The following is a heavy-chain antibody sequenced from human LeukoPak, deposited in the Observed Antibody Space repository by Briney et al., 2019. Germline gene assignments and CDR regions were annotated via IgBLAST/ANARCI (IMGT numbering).Heavy chain of an antibody. Sequence: SETLSLTCAVYGGSFSGYYWSWIRQPPGKGLEWIGEINHSGSTNYNPSLKSRVTISVDTSKNQFSLKLSSVTAADTAVYYCARGSPNWNVARYFDYWGQGTLVTVSS. CDR3: ARGSPNWNVARYFDY. CDR2: INHSGST. CDR1: GGSFSGYY. V-gene: IGHV4-34*01. D-gene: IGHD1-20*01. J-gene: IGHJ4*02.